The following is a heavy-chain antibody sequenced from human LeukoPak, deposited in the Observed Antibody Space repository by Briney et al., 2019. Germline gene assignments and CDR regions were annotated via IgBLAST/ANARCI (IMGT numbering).Heavy chain of an antibody. Sequence: ASVKVSCKASGYTFTGYYMHWVRQAPGQGLEWMGWINPNSGGTNYAQKFQGRVTMTRDTSISTAYMELSRLRPDDTAVYYCARATSLVVPAADHYYYGLAVWGQGTTVTVSS. V-gene: IGHV1-2*02. CDR2: INPNSGGT. CDR1: GYTFTGYY. D-gene: IGHD2-2*01. CDR3: ARATSLVVPAADHYYYGLAV. J-gene: IGHJ6*02.